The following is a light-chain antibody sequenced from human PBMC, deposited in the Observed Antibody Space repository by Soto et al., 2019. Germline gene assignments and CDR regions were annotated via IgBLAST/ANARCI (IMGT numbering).Light chain of an antibody. CDR3: QQYRASSYT. CDR2: DAS. J-gene: IGKJ2*01. Sequence: DIQMTQSPSTLSASVGDTVTITCRASQSISTYLAWYQQKPGKAPKFLIYDASSLEGGVPSRFSGSASGTAFTLTISSLQPDDFATYYCQQYRASSYTFGQGTKLEIK. CDR1: QSISTY. V-gene: IGKV1-5*01.